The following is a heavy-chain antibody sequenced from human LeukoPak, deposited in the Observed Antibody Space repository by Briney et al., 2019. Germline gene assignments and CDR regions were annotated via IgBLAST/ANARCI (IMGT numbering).Heavy chain of an antibody. CDR3: GKSAPSGFDP. CDR1: GYTFTTYA. CDR2: INAGNADA. V-gene: IGHV1-3*01. J-gene: IGHJ5*02. Sequence: ASVKVSCKASGYTFTTYAIHWVRQAPGRSLEWMGRINAGNADAKYSQNFHDRITITRDTSASTVYMELTSLRSEDTAVYYCGKSAPSGFDPWGQGTLVTVSS.